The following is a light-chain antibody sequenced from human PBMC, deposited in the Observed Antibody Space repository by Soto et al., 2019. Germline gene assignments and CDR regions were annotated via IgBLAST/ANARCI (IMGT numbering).Light chain of an antibody. CDR1: TSNIGNNY. V-gene: IGLV1-51*01. Sequence: QSVLTQPPSVSAAPGQTVSISCSGITSNIGNNYVSWYQHLPGTAPTLLIHDDSQRPSGIPDRFYGFRSGRSAALDIAGLQTADEADYYCGTWDSSLSAGVFGGGTKLTVL. CDR2: DDS. J-gene: IGLJ2*01. CDR3: GTWDSSLSAGV.